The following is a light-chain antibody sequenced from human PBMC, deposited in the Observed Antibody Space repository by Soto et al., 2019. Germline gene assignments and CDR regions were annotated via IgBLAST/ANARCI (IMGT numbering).Light chain of an antibody. Sequence: EIVVTQSPGTLSLSPGERATLSCRASQSVSSSYLAWYQQKPGQAPRLLIYGASSRATGIPDRSSGSGSGTDFTLTISRLEPEDFAVYYCQQYGRSLTFGGGTKVEIK. V-gene: IGKV3-20*01. J-gene: IGKJ4*01. CDR1: QSVSSSY. CDR2: GAS. CDR3: QQYGRSLT.